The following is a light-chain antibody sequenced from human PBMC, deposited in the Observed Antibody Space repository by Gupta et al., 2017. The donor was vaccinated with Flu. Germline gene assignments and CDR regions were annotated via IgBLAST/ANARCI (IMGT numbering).Light chain of an antibody. CDR2: GAS. Sequence: EKVMTQSPVTLSVSPGERATLSCRASQSISGNLAWYHQKPGQAPRLLLYGASTRATGFPARFSGSGSGTEFTLTISSRQSEDFAVYCCQHQYHCPYTFGQGTKMDI. V-gene: IGKV3-15*01. J-gene: IGKJ2*01. CDR1: QSISGN. CDR3: QHQYHCPYT.